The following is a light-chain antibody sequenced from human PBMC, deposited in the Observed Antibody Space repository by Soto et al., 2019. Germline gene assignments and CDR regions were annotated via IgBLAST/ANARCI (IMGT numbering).Light chain of an antibody. V-gene: IGKV1-5*02. CDR1: QSISSW. CDR3: QQYNSYSL. Sequence: IHMTQSPSSLSASVGSSATIICRASQSISSWLAWYQQKPGKAPNLLIYDVSSLESGVSSRFSGSASGTEFTLTISSLKPDDFATYYCQQYNSYSLFGGGTKVDIK. CDR2: DVS. J-gene: IGKJ4*01.